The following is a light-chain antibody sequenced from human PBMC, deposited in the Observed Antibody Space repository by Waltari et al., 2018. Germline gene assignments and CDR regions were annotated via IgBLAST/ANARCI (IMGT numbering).Light chain of an antibody. Sequence: EIVLTQSPAILSLSAGERATLSCGASQSVSTNYLDWYQQKPGQAPRFLINGPSNRATGVPGRFSGGGSGTDFTLTISRLEPEDFAAYYCQQYGSYPRTFGRGTKVEIK. CDR3: QQYGSYPRT. J-gene: IGKJ1*01. V-gene: IGKV3-20*01. CDR2: GPS. CDR1: QSVSTNY.